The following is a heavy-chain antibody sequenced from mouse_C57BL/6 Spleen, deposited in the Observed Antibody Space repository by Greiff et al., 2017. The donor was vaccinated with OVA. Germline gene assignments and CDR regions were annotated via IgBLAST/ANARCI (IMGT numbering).Heavy chain of an antibody. D-gene: IGHD2-5*01. J-gene: IGHJ3*01. CDR2: IHPNSGST. V-gene: IGHV1-64*01. Sequence: QVQLKQPGAELVKPGASVKLSCKASGYTFTSYWMHWVKQRPGQGLEWIGMIHPNSGSTNYNEKFKSKATLTVDKSSSTAYMQLSSLTSEDSAVYYCADSNLAWFAYWGQGTLVSVSA. CDR3: ADSNLAWFAY. CDR1: GYTFTSYW.